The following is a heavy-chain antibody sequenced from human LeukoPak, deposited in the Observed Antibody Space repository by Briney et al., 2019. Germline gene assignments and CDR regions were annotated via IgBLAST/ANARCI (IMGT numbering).Heavy chain of an antibody. V-gene: IGHV3-48*03. Sequence: PGGSLRLSCAASGFTFSSYEMNWVRQAPGKGLEWVSYIGTSGSTIYYADSVKGRFTISRDNTKNSLYLQMNSLRAEDTAVYYCARAYSSGLYFDYWGQGTLVTVSS. J-gene: IGHJ4*02. D-gene: IGHD6-19*01. CDR3: ARAYSSGLYFDY. CDR2: IGTSGSTI. CDR1: GFTFSSYE.